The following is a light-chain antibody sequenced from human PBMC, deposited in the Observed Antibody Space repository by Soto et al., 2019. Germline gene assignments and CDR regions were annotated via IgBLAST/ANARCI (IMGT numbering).Light chain of an antibody. CDR1: ESISNF. CDR3: QQTSITPFT. CDR2: AAS. J-gene: IGKJ3*01. V-gene: IGKV1-39*01. Sequence: DIQMTQSPSSLSASVGDRVTITCRASESISNFLNWYQQKPGKAPNLLIYAASSLESGVPSRFSGSASGTDFPLTINSLQPEDFVTYYCQQTSITPFTFGPGTKVDIK.